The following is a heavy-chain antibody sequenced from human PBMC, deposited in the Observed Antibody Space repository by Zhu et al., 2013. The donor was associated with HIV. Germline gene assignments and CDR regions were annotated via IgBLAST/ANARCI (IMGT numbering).Heavy chain of an antibody. Sequence: EVQLVESGGGLVQPGGSLRLSCAASGFTFSSYEMNWVRQAPGKGLEWVSYISSSGSTIYYADSVKGRFTISRDNAKNSLYLQMNSLRAEDTAVYYCARIGYRSSSYDYWGQGTLVTVSS. CDR1: GFTFSSYE. V-gene: IGHV3-48*03. J-gene: IGHJ4*02. CDR2: ISSSGSTI. CDR3: ARIGYRSSSYDY. D-gene: IGHD6-25*01.